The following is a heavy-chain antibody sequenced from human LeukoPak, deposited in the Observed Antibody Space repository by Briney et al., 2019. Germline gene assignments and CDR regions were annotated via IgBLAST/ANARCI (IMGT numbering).Heavy chain of an antibody. Sequence: GGSLRLSCAASGFTFSSYAMHWVRQAPGKGLEWVAVISYDGSNKYYADSVKGRFTISRDNSKNTLYLQMNSVRAEDTAVYYCARDSLSDIVATITNYFDYWGQGTLVTVSS. V-gene: IGHV3-30-3*01. J-gene: IGHJ4*02. CDR2: ISYDGSNK. CDR3: ARDSLSDIVATITNYFDY. D-gene: IGHD5-12*01. CDR1: GFTFSSYA.